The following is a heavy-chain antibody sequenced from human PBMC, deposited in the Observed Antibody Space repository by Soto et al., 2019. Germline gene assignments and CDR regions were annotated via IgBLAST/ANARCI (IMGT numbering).Heavy chain of an antibody. D-gene: IGHD6-13*01. CDR2: ISYDGSNK. J-gene: IGHJ6*02. V-gene: IGHV3-30*18. CDR1: GFTFSSYG. CDR3: AKVTSSWLYYYYGMDV. Sequence: QVQLVESGGGVVQPGRSLRLSCAASGFTFSSYGMHWVRQAPGKGLEWVAVISYDGSNKYYADSVKGRFTISRDNSKNTLYLQMNSLRAEDTAVYYCAKVTSSWLYYYYGMDVWVQGTTVTVSS.